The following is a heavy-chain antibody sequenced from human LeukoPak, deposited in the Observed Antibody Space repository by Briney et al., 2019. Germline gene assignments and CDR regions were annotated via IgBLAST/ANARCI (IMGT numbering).Heavy chain of an antibody. V-gene: IGHV3-23*01. CDR2: ISGHGSNT. Sequence: PGGSLGLSCAASGFTFSTYAMGWVRQAPGKGLEWVSAISGHGSNTYYADSVKGRFTVSRDNSKNTLYLQMNSLRVEDTAVYYCVKGMASGWGYYYYYGMDVWGQGTTVTVSS. CDR3: VKGMASGWGYYYYYGMDV. D-gene: IGHD6-19*01. J-gene: IGHJ6*02. CDR1: GFTFSTYA.